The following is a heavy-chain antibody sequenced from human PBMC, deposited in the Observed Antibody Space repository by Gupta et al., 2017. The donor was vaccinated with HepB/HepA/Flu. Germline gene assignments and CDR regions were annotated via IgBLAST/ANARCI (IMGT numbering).Heavy chain of an antibody. J-gene: IGHJ6*04. CDR2: INPNTGGT. V-gene: IGHV1-2*02. CDR1: GYKFIYDY. CDR3: AIPYTTSSMYLYYILDV. Sequence: QVQLVQSGAEVKESGASVKVSCQAFGYKFIYDYIHWIRQAPGQGLEWMGWINPNTGGTHFADKFQGRVTLTTDRSINTAYMELDSLRSDDTARYYCAIPYTTSSMYLYYILDVWGEGTAVTVSA. D-gene: IGHD1-26*01.